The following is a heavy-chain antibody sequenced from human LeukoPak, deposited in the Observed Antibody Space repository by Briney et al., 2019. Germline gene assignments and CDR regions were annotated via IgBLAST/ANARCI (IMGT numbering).Heavy chain of an antibody. D-gene: IGHD2-2*01. V-gene: IGHV4-34*01. CDR3: ARGRKGPIVVVPAAPFDP. CDR2: INHSGST. J-gene: IGHJ5*02. Sequence: KPSETLSLTCAVYGGSFSGYYWSWIRQPPGKGLEWIGEINHSGSTNYNPSLKSRVTISVDTSKNQFSLKLSSVPAAATAVYYCARGRKGPIVVVPAAPFDPWGQGTLVTVSS. CDR1: GGSFSGYY.